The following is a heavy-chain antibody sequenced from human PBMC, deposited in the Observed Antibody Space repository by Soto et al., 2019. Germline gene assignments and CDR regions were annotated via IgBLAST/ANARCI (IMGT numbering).Heavy chain of an antibody. CDR2: ISGSGGST. Sequence: GGSLRLSCAASGFTFSSYAMSWVRQAPGKGLEWVSAISGSGGSTYYADSVKGRFTISRDNSKNTLYLQMNSLRAEDTAVYYCANSPGGGYYYYYMDVWGKGTTVTVSS. CDR1: GFTFSSYA. J-gene: IGHJ6*03. V-gene: IGHV3-23*01. CDR3: ANSPGGGYYYYYMDV. D-gene: IGHD3-16*01.